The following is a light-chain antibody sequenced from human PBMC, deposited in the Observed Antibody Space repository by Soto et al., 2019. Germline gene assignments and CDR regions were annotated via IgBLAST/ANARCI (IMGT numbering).Light chain of an antibody. CDR1: QSIRSY. Sequence: EIVLTQSPATLSLSPGGSATLSCRASQSIRSYLAWYQQKSGQAPRLLIYDVSNRATGIPARFSGSGSGTDFTLTISSPEPEDFAVDYGQQHSDWPPTFGGGTKV. CDR2: DVS. CDR3: QQHSDWPPT. V-gene: IGKV3-11*01. J-gene: IGKJ4*01.